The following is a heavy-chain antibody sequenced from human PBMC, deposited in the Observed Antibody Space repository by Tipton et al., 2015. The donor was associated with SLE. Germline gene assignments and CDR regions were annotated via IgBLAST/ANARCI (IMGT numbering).Heavy chain of an antibody. D-gene: IGHD6-13*01. V-gene: IGHV4-39*07. J-gene: IGHJ4*02. Sequence: TLSLTCTVSGGSISSSSYYWGWIRQPPGKGLEWIGSIYYSGSTYYNPSLKSRVTISVDPSKNQFSLKLSSVTAADTAVYYCGREAYSSSWYAGDYWGQGTLVTVSS. CDR1: GGSISSSSYY. CDR2: IYYSGST. CDR3: GREAYSSSWYAGDY.